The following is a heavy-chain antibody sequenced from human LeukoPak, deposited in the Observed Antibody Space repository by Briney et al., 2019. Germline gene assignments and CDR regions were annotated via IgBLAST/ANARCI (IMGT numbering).Heavy chain of an antibody. D-gene: IGHD2-2*01. J-gene: IGHJ4*02. V-gene: IGHV3-48*01. CDR3: ARDYLYAFDY. CDR2: ISGSGNAK. CDR1: GFSFSSYS. Sequence: GGSLRLFCAASGFSFSSYSMSWVRQAPGKGLEWVSYISGSGNAKHYTDSVKGRFTISRDNAKNALYLQMNSLRAEDTAVYFCARDYLYAFDYWGQGTLVTVSS.